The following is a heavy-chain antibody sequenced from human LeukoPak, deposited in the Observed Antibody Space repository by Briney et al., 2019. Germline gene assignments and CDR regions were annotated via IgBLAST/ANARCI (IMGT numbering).Heavy chain of an antibody. CDR2: ISYDGSNK. Sequence: GGSLRLSCVASGFTFSSYGMHWVRQAPGKGLEWVAVISYDGSNKYYADSVKGRFTISRDNSKNTLYLQMNSLRAEDTAVYYCAKDRSGYGDCFDYWGQGTLVTVSS. CDR3: AKDRSGYGDCFDY. J-gene: IGHJ4*02. D-gene: IGHD4-17*01. CDR1: GFTFSSYG. V-gene: IGHV3-30*18.